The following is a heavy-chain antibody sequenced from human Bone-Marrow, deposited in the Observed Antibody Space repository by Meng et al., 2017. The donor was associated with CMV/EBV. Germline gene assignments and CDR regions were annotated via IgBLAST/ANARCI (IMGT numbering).Heavy chain of an antibody. D-gene: IGHD6-13*01. Sequence: ASVKVSCKASGYTFTAHYMHWVRQAPGQGLEWMGWINPTTGGTNLPQKFQGRVTMTRDTSISTAYMELGSLKFDDTAVYFCARDRYSSRWYSDDYHGMDGWGQGTTVTVSS. CDR3: ARDRYSSRWYSDDYHGMDG. J-gene: IGHJ6*02. V-gene: IGHV1-2*02. CDR1: GYTFTAHY. CDR2: INPTTGGT.